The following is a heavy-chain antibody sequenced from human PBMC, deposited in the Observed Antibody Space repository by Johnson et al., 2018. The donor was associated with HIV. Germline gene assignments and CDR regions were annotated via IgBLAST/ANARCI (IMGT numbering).Heavy chain of an antibody. J-gene: IGHJ3*02. Sequence: VHLVESGGGLIQPGGSLRLSCAASGFTVSSNYMSWVRQAPGKGLEWVSVIYSGGSTYYADAVKGRFTISRDNPKNKLYLQMNSLGAEVTAVDYCARVIYSFWSGPHAFDIWGQGTMVTVSS. V-gene: IGHV3-66*01. D-gene: IGHD3-3*01. CDR3: ARVIYSFWSGPHAFDI. CDR2: IYSGGST. CDR1: GFTVSSNY.